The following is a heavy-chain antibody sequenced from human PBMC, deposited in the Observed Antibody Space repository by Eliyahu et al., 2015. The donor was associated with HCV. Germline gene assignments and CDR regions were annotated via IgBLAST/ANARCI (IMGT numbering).Heavy chain of an antibody. CDR3: ARTHYLRFFDL. V-gene: IGHV4-34*01. CDR2: XNHVGST. Sequence: QVQLQQWGAGLLKPSETVSLTCAVQGGPLGXNXWSWIRQPPGKGMXWIGEXNHVGSTHYNPSLKTRVTLRVDTSKNQFSLSLTSVTAADTAVYFCARTHYLRFFDLWGRGTPVAVSS. D-gene: IGHD3-10*01. CDR1: GGPLGXNX. J-gene: IGHJ2*01.